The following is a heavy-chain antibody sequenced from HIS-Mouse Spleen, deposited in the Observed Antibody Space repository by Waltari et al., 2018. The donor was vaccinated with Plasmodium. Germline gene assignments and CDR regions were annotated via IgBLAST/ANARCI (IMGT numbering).Heavy chain of an antibody. CDR3: ARRGGSYYYFDY. J-gene: IGHJ4*02. CDR1: GGSISSSSYY. CDR2: IYYSGST. V-gene: IGHV4-39*01. Sequence: QLQLQESGPGLVKPSETLSLTCTVSGGSISSSSYYWGWIRQPPGKGLEWIGSIYYSGSTNYNPSLKRRVTISVDTSKNQFSRRLSSVTAADTAVYYCARRGGSYYYFDYWGQGTLVTVSS. D-gene: IGHD1-26*01.